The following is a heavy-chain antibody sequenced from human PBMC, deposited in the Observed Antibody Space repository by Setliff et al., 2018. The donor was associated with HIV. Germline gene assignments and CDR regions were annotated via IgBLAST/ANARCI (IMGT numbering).Heavy chain of an antibody. J-gene: IGHJ4*02. CDR1: GGSISNYY. V-gene: IGHV4-59*01. Sequence: PSETLSLTCTVSGGSISNYYWSWLRQPPGKGLEWIGYISYTGSTNYNPSLKSRVTISVDTSKNQFSLKLSSVTAADTAVYYCARDLGTGDYFDYWGQGALVTVSS. CDR3: ARDLGTGDYFDY. CDR2: ISYTGST. D-gene: IGHD3-10*01.